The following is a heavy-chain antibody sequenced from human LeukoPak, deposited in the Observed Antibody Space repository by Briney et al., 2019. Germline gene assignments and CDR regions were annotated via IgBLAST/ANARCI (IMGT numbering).Heavy chain of an antibody. D-gene: IGHD4-17*01. J-gene: IGHJ4*02. V-gene: IGHV3-21*01. Sequence: GGSLRLSCAASGFTFRSYSMNWVRKAPGKGLEWVSSISSSSSYIYYADSVKGRFTISRDSAKNSLYLQMNSLRAEDTAVYYCAREHDYGDSADYWGQGTLVTVSS. CDR1: GFTFRSYS. CDR2: ISSSSSYI. CDR3: AREHDYGDSADY.